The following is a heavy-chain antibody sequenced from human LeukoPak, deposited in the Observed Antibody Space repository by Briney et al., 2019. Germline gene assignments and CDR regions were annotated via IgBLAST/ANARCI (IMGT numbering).Heavy chain of an antibody. V-gene: IGHV1-2*02. CDR1: GYTFTGYY. CDR3: ARDSLYCSGGSCYYYYYGMDV. CDR2: INPNSGDT. D-gene: IGHD2-15*01. J-gene: IGHJ6*02. Sequence: ASVKVSCKASGYTFTGYYMHWVRQAPGQGLEWMGWINPNSGDTNYAQKFKGRVTMNRDTSISTAYMELSRLRSDDTAVYYCARDSLYCSGGSCYYYYYGMDVWGQGTTVTVSS.